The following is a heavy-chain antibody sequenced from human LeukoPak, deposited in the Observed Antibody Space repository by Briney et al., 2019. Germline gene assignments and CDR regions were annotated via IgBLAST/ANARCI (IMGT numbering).Heavy chain of an antibody. Sequence: GASVTVSCKASGGTFISYAISWVRQAPGQGLEWMGRIIPILGIANYAQKFQGRATITADKSTSTAYMELSRLTSDDTAVYYCAKNPYEYYFDYWGQGTLVTVSS. J-gene: IGHJ4*02. V-gene: IGHV1-69*04. CDR2: IIPILGIA. D-gene: IGHD5-12*01. CDR3: AKNPYEYYFDY. CDR1: GGTFISYA.